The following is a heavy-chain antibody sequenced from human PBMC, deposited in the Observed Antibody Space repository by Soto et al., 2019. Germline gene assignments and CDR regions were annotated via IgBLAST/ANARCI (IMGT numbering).Heavy chain of an antibody. CDR2: ISSTSTSI. CDR3: ARAPFDY. J-gene: IGHJ4*02. V-gene: IGHV3-21*01. Sequence: GGSLRLSCVVSGFTFATHGMNWVRQAPGKGLEWVSFISSTSTSINYADSVKGRFTVSRDNAKNSLFLQINSLRAEDTAVYYCARAPFDYWGRGTLVTASS. CDR1: GFTFATHG.